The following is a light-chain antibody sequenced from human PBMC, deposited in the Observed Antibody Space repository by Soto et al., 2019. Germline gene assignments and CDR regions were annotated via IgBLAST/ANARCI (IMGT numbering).Light chain of an antibody. J-gene: IGKJ5*01. V-gene: IGKV3-15*01. CDR3: LQYKDWPST. CDR2: GAS. Sequence: EIVMTQSPATLSVSPGERATLSCRASQSVTGNLAWYQQRPGQAPRLLIYGASTRATGIPATFSGSGSGTDFTLTISSLQSEDFAVYYCLQYKDWPSTFGQGTRLEIK. CDR1: QSVTGN.